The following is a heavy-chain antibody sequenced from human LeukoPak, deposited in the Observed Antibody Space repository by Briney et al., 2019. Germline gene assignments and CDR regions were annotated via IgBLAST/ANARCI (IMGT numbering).Heavy chain of an antibody. CDR1: GFTFSSYA. CDR3: ARDPVLGSSSSYFDY. V-gene: IGHV3-64*01. CDR2: ISSNGGST. J-gene: IGHJ4*02. Sequence: TGGSLRLSCAASGFTFSSYAMHWVRQAPGKGLEYVSAISSNGGSTYYANSVKGRFTISGDNSKNTLYLQMGSLRAEDMAVYYCARDPVLGSSSSYFDYWGQGTLVTVSS. D-gene: IGHD6-6*01.